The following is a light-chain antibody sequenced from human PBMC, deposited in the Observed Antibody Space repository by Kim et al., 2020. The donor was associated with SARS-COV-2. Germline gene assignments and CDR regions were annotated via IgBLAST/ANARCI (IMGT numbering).Light chain of an antibody. Sequence: LELTVLVTCQGDSLRNYYASWYQQRPGQAPRLLIYGKNSRPSGISDRFSGSTSGNTASLTITATQAEDEADYFCSSRDSSGDNVMLFGGGTQPTVL. CDR1: SLRNYY. CDR2: GKN. V-gene: IGLV3-19*01. CDR3: SSRDSSGDNVML. J-gene: IGLJ3*02.